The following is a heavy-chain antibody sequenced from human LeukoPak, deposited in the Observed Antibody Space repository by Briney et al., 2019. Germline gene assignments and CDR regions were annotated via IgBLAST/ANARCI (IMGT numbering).Heavy chain of an antibody. CDR1: GGSISSSNYY. V-gene: IGHV4-39*01. J-gene: IGHJ4*02. CDR2: IYYSGYT. Sequence: SETLSLTCTVSGGSISSSNYYWGWIRQPPGKGLEWIGSIYYSGYTYYNPSLKSRVTISVDTSKNQFSLKVSSVTAADTAVYYRASGYYYGSGSYFSIADYWGQGTLVPVSS. CDR3: ASGYYYGSGSYFSIADY. D-gene: IGHD3-10*01.